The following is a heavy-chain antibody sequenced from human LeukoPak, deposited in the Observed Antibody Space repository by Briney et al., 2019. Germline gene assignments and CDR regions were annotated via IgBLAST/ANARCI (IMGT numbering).Heavy chain of an antibody. Sequence: ASVKVSCNISGYTLTDFSMHWVRQAPGKGLEWMGGFNREDDEAIYAPHFQGRVTVTEDTSTDTAYMELSSLRSEDTALYYCAPLDYYYDNSGRPLVPDWGQGTLVTVSS. CDR3: APLDYYYDNSGRPLVPD. J-gene: IGHJ4*02. CDR2: FNREDDEA. V-gene: IGHV1-24*01. D-gene: IGHD3-22*01. CDR1: GYTLTDFS.